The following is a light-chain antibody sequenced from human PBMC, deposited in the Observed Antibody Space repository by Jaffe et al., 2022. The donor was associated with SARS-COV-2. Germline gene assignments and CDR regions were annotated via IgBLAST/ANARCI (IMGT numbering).Light chain of an antibody. CDR3: YSTDNSGNPT. CDR2: EDS. Sequence: SYELTQPPSVSVSPGQTARITCSGDALPKKFAYWYQQKSGLAPVLVIQEDSKRPSGIPVRFSGSNSRSVATLTITGAQVDDEADYYCYSTDNSGNPTFGGGTKLTVL. CDR1: ALPKKF. J-gene: IGLJ2*01. V-gene: IGLV3-10*01.